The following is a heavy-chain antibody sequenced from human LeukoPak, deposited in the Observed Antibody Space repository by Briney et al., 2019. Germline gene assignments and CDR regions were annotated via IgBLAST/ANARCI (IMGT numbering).Heavy chain of an antibody. J-gene: IGHJ4*02. V-gene: IGHV3-13*01. CDR2: IGIVGDT. CDR3: ARDDGSSTGTFDY. Sequence: PGGSLRLSCAASGFTFSSYDMHWVRQATGKGLEWVSAIGIVGDTYYPGSVKGRFTISRENAKNSLYLQMNSLRAEDTAVYYCARDDGSSTGTFDYWGQGTLVTVSS. D-gene: IGHD1-26*01. CDR1: GFTFSSYD.